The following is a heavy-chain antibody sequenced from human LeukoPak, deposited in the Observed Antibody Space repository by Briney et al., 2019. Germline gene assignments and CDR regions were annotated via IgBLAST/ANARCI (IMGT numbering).Heavy chain of an antibody. J-gene: IGHJ4*02. D-gene: IGHD3-22*01. CDR3: AKGRVSSGYSPFDY. V-gene: IGHV3-23*01. CDR1: GFTFSTYA. Sequence: GGSLRLSCADSGFTFSTYAMSWVRQAPGKGLEWVSAISSSGGNTYYADFVKGRFTISRGNSMNTLYLQMNSLRVEDTAVYYCAKGRVSSGYSPFDYWGQGTLVTVSS. CDR2: ISSSGGNT.